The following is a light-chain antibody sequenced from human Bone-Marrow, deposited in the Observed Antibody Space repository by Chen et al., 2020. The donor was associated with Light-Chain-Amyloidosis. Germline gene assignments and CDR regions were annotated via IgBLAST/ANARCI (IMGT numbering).Light chain of an antibody. V-gene: IGLV3-21*02. J-gene: IGLJ3*02. CDR2: DDS. CDR3: QVWDRSSDRPM. CDR1: NIGSTS. Sequence: SYVLTQPSSVSVAPGQTATIACGGNNIGSTSVHWYQQTPGQAPLLVVYDDSDRPSGIPERLSGSNSGHTATLTISRVEAGDEADYYCQVWDRSSDRPMFGGGTKLTVL.